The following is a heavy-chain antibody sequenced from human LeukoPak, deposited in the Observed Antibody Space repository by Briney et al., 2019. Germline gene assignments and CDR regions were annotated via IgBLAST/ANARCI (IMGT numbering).Heavy chain of an antibody. CDR3: AKDRRDEYSSSVGMDV. V-gene: IGHV3-21*04. J-gene: IGHJ6*02. Sequence: GGSLRLSCAASGFTFSYYTMNWVRQAPGRGLEWVSSISTSSDYISYADSVKARFTISRDNAKNSLYLQMNSLRAEDTALYYCAKDRRDEYSSSVGMDVWGQGPTVTVSS. D-gene: IGHD6-13*01. CDR1: GFTFSYYT. CDR2: ISTSSDYI.